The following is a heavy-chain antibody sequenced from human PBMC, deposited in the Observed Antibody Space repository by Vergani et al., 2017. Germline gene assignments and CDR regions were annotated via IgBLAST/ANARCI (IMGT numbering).Heavy chain of an antibody. V-gene: IGHV3-15*01. CDR1: GFTFSNAW. Sequence: EVQLVESGGGLVKPGGSLRVSCAASGFTFSNAWMSWVRQAPGKGLEWVGRIKSKTDGVTTDYAAPVKGRFTISRDDSKNTLYLQMNSLKTEDTAVYYCTTASTYDYVWGSSYWGQGTLVTVSS. D-gene: IGHD3-16*01. CDR2: IKSKTDGVTT. J-gene: IGHJ4*02. CDR3: TTASTYDYVWGSSY.